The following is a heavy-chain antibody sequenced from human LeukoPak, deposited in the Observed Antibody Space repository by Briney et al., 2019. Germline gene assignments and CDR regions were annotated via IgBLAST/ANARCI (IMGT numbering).Heavy chain of an antibody. CDR1: GGSISSYY. CDR3: AKGLIMAVAGKGEFHY. V-gene: IGHV4-59*01. Sequence: SETLSLTCTVSGGSISSYYWSWIRQPPGKGLEWIGYIYYSGSTNYNPSLKSRVTISVDTSKNQFSLKLSSVTAADTAVYYCAKGLIMAVAGKGEFHYWGQGTLVTVSS. CDR2: IYYSGST. D-gene: IGHD6-13*01. J-gene: IGHJ4*02.